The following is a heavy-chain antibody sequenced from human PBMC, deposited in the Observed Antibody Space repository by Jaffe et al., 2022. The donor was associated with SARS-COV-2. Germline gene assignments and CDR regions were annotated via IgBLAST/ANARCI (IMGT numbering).Heavy chain of an antibody. D-gene: IGHD6-19*01. V-gene: IGHV3-21*01. Sequence: EVQLVESGGGLVKPGGSLRLSCAASGFTFSSYSMNWVRQAPGKGLEWVSSISSSSSYIYYADSVKGRFTISRDNAKNSLYLQMNSLRAEDTAVYYCARDEEIAVAGYYGMDVWGQGTTVTVSS. CDR1: GFTFSSYS. CDR3: ARDEEIAVAGYYGMDV. J-gene: IGHJ6*02. CDR2: ISSSSSYI.